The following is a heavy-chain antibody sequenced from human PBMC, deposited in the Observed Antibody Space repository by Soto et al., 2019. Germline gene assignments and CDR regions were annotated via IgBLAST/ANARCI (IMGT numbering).Heavy chain of an antibody. D-gene: IGHD4-17*01. CDR2: ISSSGEST. J-gene: IGHJ3*02. Sequence: PGGSLRLSCATSGFVFSTYAMNWVRQAPGKGLEWVSAISSSGESTFYAESVRGRFTIYRDNSFNTLYLQMRSLRPEDTAVYYCAHPRGYGIFDAVDIWGQGTMVTVS. CDR3: AHPRGYGIFDAVDI. CDR1: GFVFSTYA. V-gene: IGHV3-23*01.